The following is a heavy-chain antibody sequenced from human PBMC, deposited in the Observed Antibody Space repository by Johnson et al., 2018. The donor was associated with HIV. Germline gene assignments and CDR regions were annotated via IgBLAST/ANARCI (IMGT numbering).Heavy chain of an antibody. J-gene: IGHJ3*02. D-gene: IGHD3-10*01. CDR2: FLEMIRDVT. CDR3: AIGRGEFPRHAFDI. Sequence: VQLVESGGGLVQPGGSLRLSCAASGFIFSSYWMHWVRQAPGKGLGSVSFFLEMIRDVTNCAESVKGRFIISRDNSKNILCLQMNSLTTEDTAVYCCAIGRGEFPRHAFDIWGQGTMVTVSS. CDR1: GFIFSSYW. V-gene: IGHV3-66*02.